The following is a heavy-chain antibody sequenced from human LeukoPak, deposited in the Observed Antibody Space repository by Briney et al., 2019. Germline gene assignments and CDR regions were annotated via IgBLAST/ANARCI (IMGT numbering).Heavy chain of an antibody. CDR1: GGSISRSKYY. CDR2: IYYSGST. D-gene: IGHD3-22*01. J-gene: IGHJ4*02. CDR3: ASTYYDSSGSYYFDY. Sequence: PSETLSLTCTVSGGSISRSKYYWSWIRQPPGKGLEWIGHIYYSGSTNYNPSLKSRVTISVDTSKNQFSLKLSSVTAADTAVYYCASTYYDSSGSYYFDYWGQGTLVTVSS. V-gene: IGHV4-61*01.